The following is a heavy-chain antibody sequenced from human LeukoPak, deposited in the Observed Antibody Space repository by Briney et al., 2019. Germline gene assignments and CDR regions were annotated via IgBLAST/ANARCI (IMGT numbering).Heavy chain of an antibody. J-gene: IGHJ4*02. D-gene: IGHD5-18*01. Sequence: GGSLRLSCAASGFTFTDYGIHWVRQAPGKGLEWVTFIRYDGSGQYYADSVKGRFTISRDNSKNTLYLQMNSLRPEDTAVYYCAKDHGYSYGFPDYWGLGTLVTASS. V-gene: IGHV3-30*02. CDR3: AKDHGYSYGFPDY. CDR2: IRYDGSGQ. CDR1: GFTFTDYG.